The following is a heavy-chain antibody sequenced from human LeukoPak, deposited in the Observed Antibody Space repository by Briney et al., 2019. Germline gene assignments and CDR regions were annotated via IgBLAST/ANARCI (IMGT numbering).Heavy chain of an antibody. J-gene: IGHJ4*02. CDR3: ARRRARFSRRKYYFDY. Sequence: SVKVSCKASGGTFSSYGISWVRQAPGQGLEWMGGIIPIFGTANYAQKFQGRVTITADESTSTAYMELSSLRSEDTAVYYCARRRARFSRRKYYFDYWGQGTLVTVSS. CDR2: IIPIFGTA. V-gene: IGHV1-69*13. CDR1: GGTFSSYG. D-gene: IGHD3-3*01.